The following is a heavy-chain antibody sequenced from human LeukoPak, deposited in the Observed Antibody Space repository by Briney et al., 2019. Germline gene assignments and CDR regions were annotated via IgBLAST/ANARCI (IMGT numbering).Heavy chain of an antibody. CDR2: IYYSGST. Sequence: PSETLSLTCTVPGGSISSYYWSWIRQPPGKGLEWIGYIYYSGSTNYNPSLKSRVTISVDTSKNQFSLKLSSVTAADTAVYYCARDRGYSYGLDAFDIWGQGTMVTVSS. V-gene: IGHV4-59*01. D-gene: IGHD5-18*01. J-gene: IGHJ3*02. CDR1: GGSISSYY. CDR3: ARDRGYSYGLDAFDI.